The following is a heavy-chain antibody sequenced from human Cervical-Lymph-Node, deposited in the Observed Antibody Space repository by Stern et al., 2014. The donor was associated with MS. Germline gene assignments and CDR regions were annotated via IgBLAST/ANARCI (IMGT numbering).Heavy chain of an antibody. CDR1: GYMFSNYG. CDR2: ISGYNGNT. J-gene: IGHJ4*02. Sequence: QVQLVQSGGDVKKPGTSVKVSCMASGYMFSNYGIAWVRQVPGQRLELMGWISGYNGNTKYVQKYQGKITMTTDTSSSTAYLDLRSLTYADTAVYYCARVGTASMSKDSAPFDYWGQGTLVTVST. CDR3: ARVGTASMSKDSAPFDY. V-gene: IGHV1-18*01. D-gene: IGHD2/OR15-2a*01.